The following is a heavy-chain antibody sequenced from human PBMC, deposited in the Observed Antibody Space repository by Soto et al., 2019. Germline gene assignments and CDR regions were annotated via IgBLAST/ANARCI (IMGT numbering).Heavy chain of an antibody. V-gene: IGHV1-18*01. CDR1: GYTFTSYF. J-gene: IGHJ6*02. Sequence: QVQLVQSGAEVKKPGASVKVSCKASGYTFTSYFITWVRQAPGQGLEWMGWISAYNGNTNYAQMLQGRVTMTTDTSTATAYMEMRSLGSDDTAGYYCARQNCYSGMDVWGQGTTVTVSS. CDR3: ARQNCYSGMDV. CDR2: ISAYNGNT.